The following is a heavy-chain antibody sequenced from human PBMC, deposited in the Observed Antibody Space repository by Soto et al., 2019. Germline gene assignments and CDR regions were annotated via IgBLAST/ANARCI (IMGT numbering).Heavy chain of an antibody. CDR2: IYYSEST. CDR3: ARVGRFGELSFAS. Sequence: SETLSLTCTVSGGSVSSSSCYWGWIRQPPGKGLEWIGSIYYSESTYYHPNLKNRVTISGDTSKNLFSLKLTSVTAGDTAVYYCARVGRFGELSFASSGQGTLVTLSS. D-gene: IGHD3-10*01. V-gene: IGHV4-39*07. J-gene: IGHJ4*02. CDR1: GGSVSSSSCY.